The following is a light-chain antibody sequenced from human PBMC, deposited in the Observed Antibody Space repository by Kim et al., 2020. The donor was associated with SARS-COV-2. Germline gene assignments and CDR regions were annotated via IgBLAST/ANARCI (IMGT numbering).Light chain of an antibody. CDR1: SLRSYY. CDR2: GKN. V-gene: IGLV3-19*01. Sequence: SSELTQDPAVSVALGQTVRITCQGDSLRSYYASWYQQKPGQAPVLVIYGKNNRPSGIPDRFSGSSSGNTASLTINGAQAEDEADYYCNSRDSSGNHLMFGGGTQLTVL. J-gene: IGLJ3*02. CDR3: NSRDSSGNHLM.